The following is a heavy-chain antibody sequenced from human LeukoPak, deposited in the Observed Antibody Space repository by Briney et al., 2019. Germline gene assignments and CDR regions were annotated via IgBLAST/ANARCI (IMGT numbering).Heavy chain of an antibody. D-gene: IGHD5-18*01. CDR2: IRSKAYGGTT. CDR3: TRSPAQLWLSPPLADAFDI. CDR1: GFTFGDYA. V-gene: IGHV3-49*03. Sequence: GGSLRLSCTASGFTFGDYAMSWFRQAPGKGLEWVGFIRSKAYGGTTEYAASVKGRFTISRDDSKSIAYLQMNSLKTEDTAVYYCTRSPAQLWLSPPLADAFDIWGQGTMVTVSS. J-gene: IGHJ3*02.